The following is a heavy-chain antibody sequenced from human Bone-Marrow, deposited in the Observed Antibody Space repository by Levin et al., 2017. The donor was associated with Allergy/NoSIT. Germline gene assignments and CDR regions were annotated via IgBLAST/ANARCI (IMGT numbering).Heavy chain of an antibody. CDR1: GFTFSSYW. J-gene: IGHJ4*02. CDR2: IKQDGSEK. D-gene: IGHD2/OR15-2a*01. V-gene: IGHV3-7*01. CDR3: ARAPTIWREYIDY. Sequence: GGSLRLSCAASGFTFSSYWMSWVRQAPGKGLEWVANIKQDGSEKYYVDSVNGRFTISRDNAKNSLYLQMNSLRAEDTAVYYCARAPTIWREYIDYWGQGTLVTVSS.